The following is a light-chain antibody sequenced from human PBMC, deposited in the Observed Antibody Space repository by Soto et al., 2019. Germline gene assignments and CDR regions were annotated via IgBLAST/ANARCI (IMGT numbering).Light chain of an antibody. CDR1: QSVSSN. V-gene: IGKV3-15*01. J-gene: IGKJ2*01. CDR2: GAS. Sequence: ETVMTQSPATLSVSPGERATLSCRASQSVSSNLAWYQQKPGQGPRLLFYGASTRATGIPARFIGSGSGTDFTLTIISLQSEDFAVYYCQQSNSWPYTFGQGTKLEIK. CDR3: QQSNSWPYT.